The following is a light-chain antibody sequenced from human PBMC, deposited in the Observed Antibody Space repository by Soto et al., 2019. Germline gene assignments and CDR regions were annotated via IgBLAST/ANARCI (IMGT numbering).Light chain of an antibody. CDR2: GNS. V-gene: IGLV1-40*01. CDR3: QSYDSSLSGSEV. Sequence: QSVLTQPPSVSGAPVQRVTISCKGSSSNIGAGYDVHWYQQLPGTAPKLLIYGNSNRPSGVPDRFSGSKSGTSASLDITGLQAEDEADYYCQSYDSSLSGSEVFGGGTKVTVL. J-gene: IGLJ3*02. CDR1: SSNIGAGYD.